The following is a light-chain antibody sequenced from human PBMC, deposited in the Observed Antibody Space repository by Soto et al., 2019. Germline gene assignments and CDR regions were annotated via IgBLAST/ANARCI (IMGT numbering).Light chain of an antibody. CDR2: AVT. CDR1: SSDIGGYNF. V-gene: IGLV2-14*01. J-gene: IGLJ2*01. CDR3: TSYTTRSTLV. Sequence: QSALTQPASVSGSPGQSITISCTGTSSDIGGYNFVSWYRQHPGKAPKLLIYAVTNRPSGIPDRFSGSKSGNTASLTISGLQAEDEADYYCTSYTTRSTLVFGGGTKLTVL.